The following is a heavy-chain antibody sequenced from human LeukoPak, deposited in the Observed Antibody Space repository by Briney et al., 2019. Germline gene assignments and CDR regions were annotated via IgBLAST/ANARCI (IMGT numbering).Heavy chain of an antibody. CDR3: ARDANSIVVVVELPDY. Sequence: PGGSLRLSCAAYGFTLSSYAMDWVRHAPGKGLECVAVISYDGSNKYYADSVKGRFTISRDNSKNTLYLQMNSLRAEDTAVYYCARDANSIVVVVELPDYWGQGTLVTVSS. J-gene: IGHJ4*02. CDR1: GFTLSSYA. V-gene: IGHV3-30*04. CDR2: ISYDGSNK. D-gene: IGHD2-15*01.